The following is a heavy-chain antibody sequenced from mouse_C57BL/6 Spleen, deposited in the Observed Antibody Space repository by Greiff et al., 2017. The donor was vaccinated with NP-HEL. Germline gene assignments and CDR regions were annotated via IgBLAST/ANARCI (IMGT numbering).Heavy chain of an antibody. V-gene: IGHV1-82*01. CDR1: GYAFSSSW. Sequence: QVQLKQSGPELVKPGASVKISCKASGYAFSSSWMNWVKQRPGKGLEWIGRIYPGDGDTNYNGKFKGKATLTADKSSSTAYMQLSSLTSEDSAVYFCAREEAWGFDYWGQGTTLTVSS. CDR2: IYPGDGDT. CDR3: AREEAWGFDY. J-gene: IGHJ2*01.